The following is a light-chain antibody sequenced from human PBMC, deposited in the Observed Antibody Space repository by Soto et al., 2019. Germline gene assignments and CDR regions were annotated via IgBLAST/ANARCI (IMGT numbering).Light chain of an antibody. CDR2: GAS. J-gene: IGKJ2*01. V-gene: IGKV3-15*01. CDR3: QQYNNWPPYT. CDR1: QSVSSN. Sequence: EIVMTQSPATLSVSPGERATLSCRASQSVSSNLAWYQQKPGQAPRLLIYGASTRATGIPARFSGSGSGTKFTLTISSLQSEDFALYYCQQYNNWPPYTLGQGTKLEIK.